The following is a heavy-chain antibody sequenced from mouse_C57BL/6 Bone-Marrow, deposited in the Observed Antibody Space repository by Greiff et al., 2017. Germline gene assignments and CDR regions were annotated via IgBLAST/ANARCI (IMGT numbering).Heavy chain of an antibody. Sequence: VQLVESGPELVKPGASVKLSCKASGYTFTSYDINWVKQRPGQGLEWIGWIYPRDGSTKYNEKFKGKATLTVDTSSSTAYMELHSLTSEDSAVYFCAGGADYGSSYIWYFDVWGTGTTVTVSS. CDR2: IYPRDGST. V-gene: IGHV1-85*01. J-gene: IGHJ1*03. CDR3: AGGADYGSSYIWYFDV. CDR1: GYTFTSYD. D-gene: IGHD1-1*01.